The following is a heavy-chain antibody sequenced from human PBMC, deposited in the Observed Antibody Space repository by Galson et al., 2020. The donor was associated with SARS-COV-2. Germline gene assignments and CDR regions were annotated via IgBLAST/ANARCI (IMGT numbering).Heavy chain of an antibody. Sequence: GGSLRLSCAASGFTFSSSSMSWVRQAPGKGLEWVSVINESGDRSWYADAVKGRFTMFRDNSRNTMYVQMNSLRAEDTAIYFCAKGGSLSDYWGQGTLVTVSS. V-gene: IGHV3-23*01. J-gene: IGHJ4*02. CDR1: GFTFSSSS. CDR2: INESGDRS. CDR3: AKGGSLSDY. D-gene: IGHD1-1*01.